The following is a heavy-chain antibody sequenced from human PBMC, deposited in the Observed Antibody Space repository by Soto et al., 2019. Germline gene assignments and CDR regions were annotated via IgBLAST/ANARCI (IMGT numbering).Heavy chain of an antibody. CDR2: IYHSGST. CDR3: ARDRGGTTLYYYYGMDV. Sequence: SETLSLTCAVSGGSISSSNWWSCVRQPPGKGLEWIGEIYHSGSTNYNPSLKSRVTISVDKSKNQFSLKLSSVTAADTAVYYCARDRGGTTLYYYYGMDVWGQGTTVTVSS. CDR1: GGSISSSNW. D-gene: IGHD1-1*01. V-gene: IGHV4-4*02. J-gene: IGHJ6*02.